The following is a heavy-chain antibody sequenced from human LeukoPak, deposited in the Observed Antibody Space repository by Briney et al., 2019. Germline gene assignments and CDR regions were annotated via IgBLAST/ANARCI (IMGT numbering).Heavy chain of an antibody. V-gene: IGHV4-39*07. D-gene: IGHD3-10*01. J-gene: IGHJ6*03. CDR2: IYYSGST. CDR1: GGSISSSSYY. Sequence: PSETLSLTCTVSGGSISSSSYYWGWIRQPPGTGLEWLGNIYYSGSTYYNPSLKSRVTLSVDTSKNQFSLKLSSVTAADTAVYYCAREFISITMVRGVTTYMDVWGKGTTVTISS. CDR3: AREFISITMVRGVTTYMDV.